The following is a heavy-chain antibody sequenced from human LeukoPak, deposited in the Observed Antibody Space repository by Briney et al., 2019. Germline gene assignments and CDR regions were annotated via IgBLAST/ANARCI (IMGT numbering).Heavy chain of an antibody. CDR3: ARTPYYYDSSGYLDY. Sequence: GRSLRLSCAASGFTFSSYAMHWVRQAPGKGLEWVAVISYDGSNKYYADSVKGRFTISRDNSKNTLYLQMNSLRAEDTAVYYCARTPYYYDSSGYLDYWGQGTLVTVSS. CDR2: ISYDGSNK. V-gene: IGHV3-30-3*01. D-gene: IGHD3-22*01. J-gene: IGHJ4*02. CDR1: GFTFSSYA.